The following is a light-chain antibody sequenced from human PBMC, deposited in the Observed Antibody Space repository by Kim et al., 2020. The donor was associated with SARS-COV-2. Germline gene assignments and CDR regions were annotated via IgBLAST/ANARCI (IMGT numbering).Light chain of an antibody. CDR3: LLYYSGAGV. CDR1: TGGVTSGYY. V-gene: IGLV7-43*01. CDR2: STS. Sequence: PVRTATHSCASSTGGVTSGYYQNWFQRKPAQAPRALIYSTSNKPSWTPAPFSGSPLGGKAALTLSGVQPEDEADYYCLLYYSGAGVFGGGTQLTVL. J-gene: IGLJ3*02.